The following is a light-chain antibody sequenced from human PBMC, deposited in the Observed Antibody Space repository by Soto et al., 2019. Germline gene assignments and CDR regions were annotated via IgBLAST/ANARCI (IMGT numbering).Light chain of an antibody. J-gene: IGKJ1*01. Sequence: DRQMTQSPSILPAYVGQRLTITCRASQTISRWLAWYQQKPGKASILLIYDASTLEVGVASRFSGSGSGAEFTLTIRSLQPDDFATYYCHHYSRTFGQGTKVDI. CDR2: DAS. CDR1: QTISRW. V-gene: IGKV1-5*01. CDR3: HHYSRT.